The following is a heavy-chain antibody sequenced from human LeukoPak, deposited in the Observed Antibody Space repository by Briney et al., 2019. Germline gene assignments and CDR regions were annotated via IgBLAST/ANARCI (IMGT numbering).Heavy chain of an antibody. V-gene: IGHV3-23*01. J-gene: IGHJ6*02. Sequence: PGGSLRLSCAASGFTFSSYAMTWVRQAPGKGLEWVSAISASGGSTYYADSVKGRFTISRDNAKNTLYLQMNSLRAEDTAIYYCAKVLRLNHLPVQYYYYGVDVWGQGTTVTVSS. CDR2: ISASGGST. D-gene: IGHD1-14*01. CDR1: GFTFSSYA. CDR3: AKVLRLNHLPVQYYYYGVDV.